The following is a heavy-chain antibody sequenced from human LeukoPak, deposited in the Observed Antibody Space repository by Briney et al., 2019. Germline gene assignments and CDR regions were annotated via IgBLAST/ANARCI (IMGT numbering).Heavy chain of an antibody. CDR1: GFTFSSYA. Sequence: GGSLRLSCAASGFTFSSYAMSWVRQAPGKGLEWVSSISSSSSYIYYADSVKGRFTISRDNAKNSLYLQMNSLRAEDTAVYYCARGFRITGTYWGQGTLVTVSS. CDR3: ARGFRITGTY. J-gene: IGHJ4*02. D-gene: IGHD1-7*01. V-gene: IGHV3-21*01. CDR2: ISSSSSYI.